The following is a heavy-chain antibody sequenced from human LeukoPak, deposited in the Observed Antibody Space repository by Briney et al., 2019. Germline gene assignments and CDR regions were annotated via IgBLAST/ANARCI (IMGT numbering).Heavy chain of an antibody. CDR1: GFTFSSSW. V-gene: IGHV3-7*01. CDR2: IKQDGSEK. Sequence: GGSLRLSCAASGFTFSSSWMSWVRQAPGKGLEWVAIIKQDGSEKYYVDSVKGRFTISRDNAKNSLYLQMNSLRDEDTAVYYCARDEVLFDAFDIWGQGTMVTVSS. J-gene: IGHJ3*02. CDR3: ARDEVLFDAFDI.